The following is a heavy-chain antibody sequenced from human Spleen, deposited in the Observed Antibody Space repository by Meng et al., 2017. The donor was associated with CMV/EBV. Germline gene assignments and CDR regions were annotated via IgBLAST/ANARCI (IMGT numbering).Heavy chain of an antibody. V-gene: IGHV2-5*01. CDR3: AHSGPIVVPAAILFYFDY. CDR1: GFSLSTSGVG. Sequence: SGPTLVKPTQTLTLTCTFSGFSLSTSGVGVGWIRQPPGKALEWLALIYWNDDKRYSPSLKSRLTITKDTSKNQEVLTMTNMDPVDTAPYYCAHSGPIVVPAAILFYFDYWGQGTLVTVSS. D-gene: IGHD2-2*01. CDR2: IYWNDDK. J-gene: IGHJ4*02.